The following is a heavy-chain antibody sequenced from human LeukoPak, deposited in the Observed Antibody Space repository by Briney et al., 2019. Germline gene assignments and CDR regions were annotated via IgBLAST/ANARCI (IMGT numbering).Heavy chain of an antibody. D-gene: IGHD3-3*01. CDR2: FDPEDGET. J-gene: IGHJ3*02. CDR3: ATDRTYYEDPAFDI. V-gene: IGHV1-24*01. Sequence: ASVKVSCKVSGYTLTDLSMHWVRQAPGKGLEWMGGFDPEDGETIYAQKFQGRVTMTEDTSTDTAYMELNSLRSEDTAVYYCATDRTYYEDPAFDIWGQGTMVTVSS. CDR1: GYTLTDLS.